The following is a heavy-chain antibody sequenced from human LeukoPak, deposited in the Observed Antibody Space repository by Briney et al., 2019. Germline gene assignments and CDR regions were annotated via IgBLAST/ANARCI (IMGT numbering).Heavy chain of an antibody. CDR2: INPSGGST. J-gene: IGHJ5*02. D-gene: IGHD2-15*01. Sequence: ASVKVSCKASGYTFTSYYMHWVRQAPGQGLEWMGIINPSGGSTSYAQKFQGRVTITADESTSTAYLELSSLRSEDTAVYYCARTLGYCSGDSCFGNNWFDPWGQGTLVTVSS. CDR1: GYTFTSYY. V-gene: IGHV1-46*01. CDR3: ARTLGYCSGDSCFGNNWFDP.